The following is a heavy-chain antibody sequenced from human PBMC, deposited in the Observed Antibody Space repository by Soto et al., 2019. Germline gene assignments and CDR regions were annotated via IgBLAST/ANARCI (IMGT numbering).Heavy chain of an antibody. CDR1: GFTFSNAW. V-gene: IGHV3-15*01. Sequence: GESLKISCAASGFTFSNAWMSWVRQAPGKGLEWVGRIKSKTDGGTTDYAAPVKGRFTISRDDSKNTLYLQMNSLKTEDTAVYYCTTAAYSSSWYYFDYWGQGTLVTVSS. J-gene: IGHJ4*02. CDR2: IKSKTDGGTT. D-gene: IGHD6-13*01. CDR3: TTAAYSSSWYYFDY.